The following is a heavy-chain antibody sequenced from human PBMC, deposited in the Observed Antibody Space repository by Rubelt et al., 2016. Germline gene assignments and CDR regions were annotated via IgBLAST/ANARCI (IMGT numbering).Heavy chain of an antibody. Sequence: EVQLVESGGGLVQPGGSLRLSCAASGFTVSSNYMSWVRQAPGKGLEWGSVIYSGGSTYYADSVKGRFTISRGNSKNTLYLQMNSLRAEDTAVYYWARNWGFDYWGQGTLVTVSS. V-gene: IGHV3-66*01. CDR3: ARNWGFDY. CDR1: GFTVSSNY. CDR2: IYSGGST. D-gene: IGHD7-27*01. J-gene: IGHJ4*02.